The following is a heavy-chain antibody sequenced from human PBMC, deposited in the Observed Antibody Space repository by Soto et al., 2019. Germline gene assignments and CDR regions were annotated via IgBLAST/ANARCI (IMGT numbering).Heavy chain of an antibody. CDR2: IYYSGST. CDR1: GGSISSSSYY. D-gene: IGHD6-6*01. V-gene: IGHV4-39*01. J-gene: IGHJ6*02. CDR3: ARPGGSTAASPTGAYYYYGMDV. Sequence: SETLSLTCTVSGGSISSSSYYWGWIRQPPGKGLEWIGSIYYSGSTYYNPSLKSRVTISVDTSKNQFSLKLSSVTAADTAVYYCARPGGSTAASPTGAYYYYGMDVWGQGTLVTVSS.